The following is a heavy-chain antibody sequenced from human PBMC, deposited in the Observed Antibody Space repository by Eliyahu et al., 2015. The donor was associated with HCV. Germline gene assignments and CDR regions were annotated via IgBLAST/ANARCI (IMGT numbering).Heavy chain of an antibody. Sequence: EVQLLESGGGLVQPGGSLRLSCAASGFTFSTSAMSWVRQAPGKGAGGVSVISVGGVNTYYADSVKGRFTISRDSSKNTLYLQMNSLRAEDTAVYYCANQNKASSGWLGMDVWGQGTTVTVSS. V-gene: IGHV3-23*01. D-gene: IGHD6-19*01. CDR3: ANQNKASSGWLGMDV. CDR1: GFTFSTSA. J-gene: IGHJ6*02. CDR2: ISVGGVNT.